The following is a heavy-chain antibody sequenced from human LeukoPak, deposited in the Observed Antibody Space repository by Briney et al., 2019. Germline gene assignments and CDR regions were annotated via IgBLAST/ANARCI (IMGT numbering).Heavy chain of an antibody. CDR3: ARPSTGSYYSPIDY. CDR2: VSTYNGNT. V-gene: IGHV1-18*01. J-gene: IGHJ4*02. D-gene: IGHD1-26*01. CDR1: GYTFTSYG. Sequence: ASVKVSCKASGYTFTSYGISWVRQAPGQGLEWMGWVSTYNGNTKYAQNLQGRVTTTTDTSTSTAYMELRSLRSDDTAMYYCARPSTGSYYSPIDYWGQGTLVTVSS.